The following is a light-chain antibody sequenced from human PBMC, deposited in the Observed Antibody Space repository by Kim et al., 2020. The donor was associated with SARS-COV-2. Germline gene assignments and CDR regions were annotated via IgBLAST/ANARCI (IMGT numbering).Light chain of an antibody. Sequence: GQRVTISCSGSSSNIESNYVYWYQQLPGPAPKLLIYRNNQRPSGVPDRFSGSKSGTSASLAISGLRSEDEADYYCAAWDDSLSGPVFGGGTQLTVL. CDR3: AAWDDSLSGPV. V-gene: IGLV1-47*01. J-gene: IGLJ2*01. CDR1: SSNIESNY. CDR2: RNN.